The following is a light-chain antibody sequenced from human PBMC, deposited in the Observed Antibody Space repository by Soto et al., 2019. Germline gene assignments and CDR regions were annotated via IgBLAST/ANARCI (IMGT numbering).Light chain of an antibody. J-gene: IGKJ1*01. CDR3: QQYETFSGT. V-gene: IGKV3-20*01. CDR2: DTF. CDR1: QSVNNNY. Sequence: EIVLMQSPGTLSLSPGEGATLSCRASQSVNNNYLAWYQQKPGQAPTVLIFDTFRRATGVPDRFSGSGSGTKFTLTIASLQPDDFATYYCQQYETFSGTFGPGTKVEI.